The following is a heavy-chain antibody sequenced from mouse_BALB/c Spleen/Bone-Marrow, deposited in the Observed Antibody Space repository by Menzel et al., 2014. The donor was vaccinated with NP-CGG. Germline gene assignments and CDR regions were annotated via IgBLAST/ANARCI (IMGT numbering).Heavy chain of an antibody. J-gene: IGHJ4*01. CDR2: IWAGGST. CDR3: ARDRGFGYDRTMDS. D-gene: IGHD2-2*01. V-gene: IGHV2-9*02. Sequence: QVQLKDSGPGLVSPSQSLSITCTVSGFSLTSYGVHWVRQPPGKGLEWLGVIWAGGSTNYNSALMSRLSISKDNSKSQVFLKMNSLQTDDTAMYYCARDRGFGYDRTMDSRGQGTSVTVSS. CDR1: GFSLTSYG.